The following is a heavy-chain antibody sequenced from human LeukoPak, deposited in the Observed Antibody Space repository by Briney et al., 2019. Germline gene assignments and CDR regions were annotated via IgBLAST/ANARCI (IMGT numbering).Heavy chain of an antibody. V-gene: IGHV3-23*01. CDR2: ISGSGGST. D-gene: IGHD2-8*01. J-gene: IGHJ6*02. Sequence: PGGSLRLSCAASGFTFSSYAMSWVRQAPGKGLEWVSAISGSGGSTYYADSVKGRFTISRDNSKNTLYLQMNSLRAEDTAVYYCARGYCTNGVCYFSNYYYYYGMDVWGQGTTVTVSS. CDR1: GFTFSSYA. CDR3: ARGYCTNGVCYFSNYYYYYGMDV.